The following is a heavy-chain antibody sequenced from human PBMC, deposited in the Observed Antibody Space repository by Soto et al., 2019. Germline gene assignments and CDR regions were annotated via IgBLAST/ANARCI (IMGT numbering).Heavy chain of an antibody. CDR2: IWYDGSNK. Sequence: QVQLVESGGGVVQPGRSLRLSCAASGFTFSSYGMHWVRQAPGKGLEWVAVIWYDGSNKYYADSVKGRFTISRDKSKNTLYLQMNSLRAEDTAVYYCARDMYYDFWSGLEPDYWGQGTLVTVSS. V-gene: IGHV3-33*01. J-gene: IGHJ4*02. CDR3: ARDMYYDFWSGLEPDY. D-gene: IGHD3-3*01. CDR1: GFTFSSYG.